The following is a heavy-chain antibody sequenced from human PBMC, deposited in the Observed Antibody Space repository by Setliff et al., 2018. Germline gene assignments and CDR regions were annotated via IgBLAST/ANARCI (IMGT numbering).Heavy chain of an antibody. J-gene: IGHJ4*02. D-gene: IGHD2-15*01. CDR3: AGDLVGYCSGGSCYDWDY. V-gene: IGHV1-18*01. CDR1: GYTFTSYG. CDR2: ISAYNGNT. Sequence: ASVKVSCKASGYTFTSYGISWVRQAPGQGLEWMGWISAYNGNTNYAQKLQGRVTMTTDTSASTAYMELRSLRSDDTAVYYCAGDLVGYCSGGSCYDWDYWGQGTLVTVS.